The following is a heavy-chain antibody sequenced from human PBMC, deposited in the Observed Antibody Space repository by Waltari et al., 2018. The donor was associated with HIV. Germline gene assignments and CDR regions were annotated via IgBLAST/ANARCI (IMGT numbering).Heavy chain of an antibody. D-gene: IGHD5-12*01. CDR2: ISSNGGST. Sequence: EVQLVESGGGLVQPGGSLRLSCSASGFTFSSYAMHWVRQAPGKGLEYVSAISSNGGSTYYADSVKGRFTISRDNSKNTLYLQMSSLRAEDTAVYYCVKDDMVATIGGLVDYWGQGTLVTVSS. V-gene: IGHV3-64D*06. J-gene: IGHJ4*02. CDR1: GFTFSSYA. CDR3: VKDDMVATIGGLVDY.